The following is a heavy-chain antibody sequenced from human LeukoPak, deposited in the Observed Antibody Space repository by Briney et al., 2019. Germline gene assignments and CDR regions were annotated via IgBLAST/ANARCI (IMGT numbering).Heavy chain of an antibody. J-gene: IGHJ4*02. CDR1: GYTFTSYG. D-gene: IGHD1-26*01. CDR2: ISAYNGNT. Sequence: GASVKVSCKASGYTFTSYGISWVRQATGQGLEWMGWISAYNGNTNYAQKLQGRVTMTTHTSTSTAYMELRSLRSDDTAVYYCARLSGNYYGGFYFDYWGQGTLVTVSS. V-gene: IGHV1-18*01. CDR3: ARLSGNYYGGFYFDY.